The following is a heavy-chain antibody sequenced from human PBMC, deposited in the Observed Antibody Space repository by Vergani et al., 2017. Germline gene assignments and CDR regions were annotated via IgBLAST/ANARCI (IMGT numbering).Heavy chain of an antibody. CDR1: GGSISSGGYY. D-gene: IGHD6-13*01. Sequence: QVQLQESGPGLVKPSETLSLTCTVSGGSISSGGYYWSWIRQHPGKGLEWIGYIYYSGSTYYNPSLKSRVTISVDTAKNQFSLKLSSVTAADTAVYYCAREPGIAAAGVDYWGQGTLVTVSS. CDR3: AREPGIAAAGVDY. CDR2: IYYSGST. J-gene: IGHJ4*02. V-gene: IGHV4-31*03.